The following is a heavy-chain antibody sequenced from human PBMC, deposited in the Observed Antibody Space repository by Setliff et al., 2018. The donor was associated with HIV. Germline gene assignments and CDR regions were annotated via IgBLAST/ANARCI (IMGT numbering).Heavy chain of an antibody. D-gene: IGHD3-3*01. V-gene: IGHV4-59*01. CDR3: ARDQSDWFY. J-gene: IGHJ4*02. CDR1: GASISSYY. CDR2: ISPTGNT. Sequence: SETLSLTCSVSGASISSYYWSWIRQPPGKGLEWIGYISPTGNTNYNPSLKSRVTIPTDTSKNQFSLNVRSVTAADTAVYFCARDQSDWFYWGQGTLVTVSS.